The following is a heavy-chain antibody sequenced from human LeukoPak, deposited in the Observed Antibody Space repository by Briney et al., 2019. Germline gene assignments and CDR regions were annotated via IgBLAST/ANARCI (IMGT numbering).Heavy chain of an antibody. J-gene: IGHJ4*02. Sequence: ASVKVSCKASGYIFTTYGISWVRQAPGQGLEWVGWISTYSGTTNYAQKLQGRVTMTTDTSTSTAYMELRSLRSDDTAIYYCARDGTAGVDYWGQGTLVTVSS. CDR1: GYIFTTYG. CDR3: ARDGTAGVDY. CDR2: ISTYSGTT. V-gene: IGHV1-18*01. D-gene: IGHD1/OR15-1a*01.